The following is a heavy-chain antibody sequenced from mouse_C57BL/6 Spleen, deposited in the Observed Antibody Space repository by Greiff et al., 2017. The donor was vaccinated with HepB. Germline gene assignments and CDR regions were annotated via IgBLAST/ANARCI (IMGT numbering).Heavy chain of an antibody. Sequence: QVQLQQPGAELVKPGASVKLSCKASGYTFTSYWMHWVKQRPGQGLEWIGMIHPNSGSTNYNEKFKSKATLTVDKSSSTAYMQLSSLTSEDSAGYYCARTYYGSFDYWGQGTTLTVSS. V-gene: IGHV1-64*01. CDR2: IHPNSGST. D-gene: IGHD1-1*01. CDR3: ARTYYGSFDY. CDR1: GYTFTSYW. J-gene: IGHJ2*01.